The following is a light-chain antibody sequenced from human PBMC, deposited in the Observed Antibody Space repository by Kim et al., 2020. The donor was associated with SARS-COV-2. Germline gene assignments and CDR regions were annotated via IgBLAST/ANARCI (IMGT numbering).Light chain of an antibody. Sequence: DVVLTQSPLSLPVTLGQPASISCRSSQSVVHSSGNTYLNWFQQRPGQSPRRLIYKVSNRDSGVPDRFSGSGSGPDFTLKISRVEAEDVAVYYCMQGTHWLYTFGEGTKLEIK. J-gene: IGKJ2*01. CDR3: MQGTHWLYT. V-gene: IGKV2-30*02. CDR1: QSVVHSSGNTY. CDR2: KVS.